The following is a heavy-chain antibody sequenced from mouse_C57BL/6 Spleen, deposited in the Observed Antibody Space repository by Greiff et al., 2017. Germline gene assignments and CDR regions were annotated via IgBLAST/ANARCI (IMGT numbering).Heavy chain of an antibody. J-gene: IGHJ2*01. CDR1: GYTFTSYW. V-gene: IGHV1-55*01. Sequence: QVQLQQPGAELVKPGASVKMSCKASGYTFTSYWITWVKQRPGQGLEWIGDIYPGSGSTNYNEKFKSQATLSEDNSSSTAYMQLSSLTSEDSAVYYCARRNFYFDYWGQGTTLTVSS. CDR3: ARRNFYFDY. CDR2: IYPGSGST.